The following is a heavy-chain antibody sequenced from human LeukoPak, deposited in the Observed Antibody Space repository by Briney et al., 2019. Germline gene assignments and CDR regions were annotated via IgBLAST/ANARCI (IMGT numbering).Heavy chain of an antibody. CDR2: IIPIFGTA. Sequence: ASVKVSCKASGGTFSSYAISWVRQAPGQGLEWMGGIIPIFGTANYAQKFQGRVTITADESTSTAYMELSSLRSEDTAVYYCATRWIFGGVIGPFFDYWGQGTLVTVSS. CDR1: GGTFSSYA. CDR3: ATRWIFGGVIGPFFDY. J-gene: IGHJ4*02. V-gene: IGHV1-69*13. D-gene: IGHD3-16*02.